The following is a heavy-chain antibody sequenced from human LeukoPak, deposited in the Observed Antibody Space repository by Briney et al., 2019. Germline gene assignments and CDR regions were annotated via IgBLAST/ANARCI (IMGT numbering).Heavy chain of an antibody. V-gene: IGHV4-39*01. Sequence: NPSETLSLTCTVSGDSVSSTFYYWGWIRQPPGNELEWIGSIYYRGSAYYNPSLKGRVTISVDTSKNQFSLKLSSVIAADTAVYYCAGTSLSFSSSWFVFDIWGQGTLGTVSS. CDR2: IYYRGSA. CDR3: AGTSLSFSSSWFVFDI. J-gene: IGHJ4*02. CDR1: GDSVSSTFYY. D-gene: IGHD6-13*01.